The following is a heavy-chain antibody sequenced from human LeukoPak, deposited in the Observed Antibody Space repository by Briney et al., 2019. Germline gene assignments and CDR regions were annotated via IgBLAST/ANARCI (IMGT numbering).Heavy chain of an antibody. V-gene: IGHV3-15*01. CDR2: IKSKTDGGTT. CDR1: GFTFSNAW. CDR3: TTGDTAMVDGNYFDY. D-gene: IGHD5-18*01. Sequence: PGGSLRLSCAASGFTFSNAWMSWVRQAPGKGLEWVGRIKSKTDGGTTDYAAPVKGRFTISRDGSKNTLYLQMNSLKTEDTAVYYCTTGDTAMVDGNYFDYWGQGTLVTVSS. J-gene: IGHJ4*02.